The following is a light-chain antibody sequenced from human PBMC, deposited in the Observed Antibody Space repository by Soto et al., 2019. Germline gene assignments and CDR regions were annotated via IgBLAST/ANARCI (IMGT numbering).Light chain of an antibody. CDR3: QQYSTWPLYS. CDR2: DAS. Sequence: EIVMTQSPATLSVSPGVRATLSCRASQSVSNNLAWYQQKPGQAPRLLMYDASTRATGIPARFSGSGSGMELTLTISSLQSEDFAGYYCQQYSTWPLYSFGQGTRLEIK. J-gene: IGKJ2*03. CDR1: QSVSNN. V-gene: IGKV3-15*01.